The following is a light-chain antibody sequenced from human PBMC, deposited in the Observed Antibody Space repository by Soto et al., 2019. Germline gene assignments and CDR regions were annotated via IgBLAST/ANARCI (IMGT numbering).Light chain of an antibody. V-gene: IGLV2-23*02. J-gene: IGLJ1*01. CDR1: SSDVGRYNL. CDR3: CSSAGSDCV. CDR2: EVS. Sequence: QSVLTQPASVSGSPGQSLSISCTGASSDVGRYNLVSWYQQHPGKAPKLMLYEVSKRPSGVSHRFSGSRSGNTASLTISGLQADDEADYYCCSSAGSDCVFGTGTKVTVL.